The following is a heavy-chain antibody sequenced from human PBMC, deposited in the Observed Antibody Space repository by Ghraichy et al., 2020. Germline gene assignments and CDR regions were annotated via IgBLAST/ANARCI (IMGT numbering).Heavy chain of an antibody. D-gene: IGHD2-21*01. CDR1: GFTFSSHA. CDR2: ISGSGGHT. Sequence: GGPLRLSCVASGFTFSSHAMTWVRQAPGKGLEWVSAISGSGGHTYYAGSVKGRFTISRDNSKNTLYLEMNSLRAEDTAVYYCARDKCGDTCYYNMDVWGRGTTVTVSS. V-gene: IGHV3-23*01. J-gene: IGHJ6*02. CDR3: ARDKCGDTCYYNMDV.